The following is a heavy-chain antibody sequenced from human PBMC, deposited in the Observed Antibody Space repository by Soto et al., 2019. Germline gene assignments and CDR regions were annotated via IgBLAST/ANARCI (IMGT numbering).Heavy chain of an antibody. CDR2: INNDGSRT. V-gene: IGHV3-74*01. CDR1: GFTFSNYW. D-gene: IGHD1-26*01. CDR3: GTTFEY. J-gene: IGHJ4*02. Sequence: PGGSLRLSCEASGFTFSNYWIHWVRQVPGEGLVWVSSINNDGSRTWYADTVRGRIAMSRDNARNLVSLQMNSLRAEDTAVYYCGTTFEYWGQGALVTVSS.